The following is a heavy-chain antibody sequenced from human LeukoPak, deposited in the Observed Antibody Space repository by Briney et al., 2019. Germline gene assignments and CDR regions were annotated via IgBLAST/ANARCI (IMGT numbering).Heavy chain of an antibody. J-gene: IGHJ6*03. V-gene: IGHV4-30-2*01. CDR2: IYHSGST. Sequence: PSETLSLTCTVSGGSISSGGYYWSWIRQPPGEGLEWIGYIYHSGSTYYNPSLKSRVTISVDRSKNQFSLKLSSVTAADTAVYYCARVPFANWAYYYYYYMDVWGKGTTVTVSS. D-gene: IGHD7-27*01. CDR3: ARVPFANWAYYYYYYMDV. CDR1: GGSISSGGYY.